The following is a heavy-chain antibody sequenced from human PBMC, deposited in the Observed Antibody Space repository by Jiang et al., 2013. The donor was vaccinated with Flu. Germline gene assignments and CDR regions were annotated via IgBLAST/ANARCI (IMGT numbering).Heavy chain of an antibody. D-gene: IGHD3-22*01. J-gene: IGHJ4*02. CDR3: ARANQRSYDSSGYYPH. Sequence: SQTLSLTCAISGDSVSSNSAAWNWIRQSPSRGLEWLGRTYYRSKWYNDYAVSVKGRITINPDTSKNQFSLQLNSVTPEDTAVYYCARANQRSYDSSGYYPHWGQGTLVTVSS. V-gene: IGHV6-1*01. CDR1: GDSVSSNSAA. CDR2: TYYRSKWYN.